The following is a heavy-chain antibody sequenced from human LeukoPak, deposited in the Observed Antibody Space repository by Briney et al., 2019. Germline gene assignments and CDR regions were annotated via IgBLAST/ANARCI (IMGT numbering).Heavy chain of an antibody. D-gene: IGHD4-17*01. Sequence: SDTLSLTCVVSGDSFSSHYWTWIRQSPGKGLERIGCISYIGSTNYNPSLKSRVSISIDTSKNQFSLKLRSVTAADTAVYYCARDLVTVTKGFDIWGQGTMVSVSS. CDR2: ISYIGST. V-gene: IGHV4-59*11. CDR1: GDSFSSHY. CDR3: ARDLVTVTKGFDI. J-gene: IGHJ3*02.